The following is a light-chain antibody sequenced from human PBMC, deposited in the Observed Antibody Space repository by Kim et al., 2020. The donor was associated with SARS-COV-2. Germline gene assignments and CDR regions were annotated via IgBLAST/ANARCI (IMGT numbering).Light chain of an antibody. J-gene: IGLJ2*01. Sequence: SSELTQDPAVSVALGQRVRITCQGDSLRSYYASWYQQKPGQAPVLVIYGKNNRPSGIPDRFSGSSSGNTASLTITGAQAEDEADYYCNSRDSSGNHVVFGGGTQLTLL. CDR2: GKN. CDR3: NSRDSSGNHVV. V-gene: IGLV3-19*01. CDR1: SLRSYY.